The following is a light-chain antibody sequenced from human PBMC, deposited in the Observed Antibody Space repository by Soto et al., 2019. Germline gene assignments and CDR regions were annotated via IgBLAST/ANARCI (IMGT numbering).Light chain of an antibody. CDR3: QPRSNWPT. V-gene: IGKV3-11*01. CDR2: DAS. J-gene: IGKJ4*01. CDR1: PSVSSY. Sequence: EIVLTQSPATLYLSPGERATLSCRASPSVSSYLAWYQQNPGQAPRLLIYDASNRATGIPARFSGSGSGTDFTLTISSLEPEDFAVYYCQPRSNWPTFGGGTKVEIK.